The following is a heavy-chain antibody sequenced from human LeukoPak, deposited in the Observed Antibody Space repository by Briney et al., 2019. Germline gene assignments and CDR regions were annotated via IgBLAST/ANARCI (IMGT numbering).Heavy chain of an antibody. Sequence: PGGSLRLSCAASGFTLSAYFMSWIRQAPGKGLEWVSYISGDGSIISYGDSVKGRFTVSRDNARNSVYLQMNSLRADDTAVYYCTRDAPAEQGGDNWGQGTLVTVSS. D-gene: IGHD3-16*01. CDR2: ISGDGSII. CDR1: GFTLSAYF. CDR3: TRDAPAEQGGDN. V-gene: IGHV3-11*01. J-gene: IGHJ4*02.